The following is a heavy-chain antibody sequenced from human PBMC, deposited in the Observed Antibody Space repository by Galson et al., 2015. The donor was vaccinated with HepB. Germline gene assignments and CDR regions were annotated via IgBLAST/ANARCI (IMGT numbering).Heavy chain of an antibody. Sequence: LRLSCAASGFTFSSYEMNWVRQAPGKGLEWVSYISSSGSTIYYADSVKGRFTISRDNAKNSLYLQMNSLRAEDTAVYYCARDQVGLLWFGELPPNYGMDVWGQGTTVTVSS. J-gene: IGHJ6*02. D-gene: IGHD3-10*01. CDR3: ARDQVGLLWFGELPPNYGMDV. CDR1: GFTFSSYE. CDR2: ISSSGSTI. V-gene: IGHV3-48*03.